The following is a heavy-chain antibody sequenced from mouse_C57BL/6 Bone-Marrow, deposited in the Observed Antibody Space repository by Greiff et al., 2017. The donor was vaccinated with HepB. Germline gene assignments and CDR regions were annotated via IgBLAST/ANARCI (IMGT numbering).Heavy chain of an antibody. J-gene: IGHJ2*01. Sequence: VQLQQPGAELVKPGASVKLSCKASGYTFTSYWMQWVKQRPGQGLEWIGEIDPSDSYTNYNQKFKGKATLTVDTSSSTAYMQLSSLTSEDSAVYYCSNWDVDYWGQGTTLTVSS. CDR1: GYTFTSYW. V-gene: IGHV1-50*01. CDR2: IDPSDSYT. CDR3: SNWDVDY. D-gene: IGHD4-1*01.